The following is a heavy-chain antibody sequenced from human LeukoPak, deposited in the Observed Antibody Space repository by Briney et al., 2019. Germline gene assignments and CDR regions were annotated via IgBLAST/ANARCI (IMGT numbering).Heavy chain of an antibody. CDR1: GYTFTDYY. CDR2: INPNSGGA. V-gene: IGHV1-2*02. Sequence: ASMKVSCKASGYTFTDYYIHWLRQAPGQGLEWVGWINPNSGGANYAQNFQGRVAMTRDTSISTAYMELSSLRSDDTAVYYCAKDMSHYYYDSSGYYLAAPSLDYWGQGTLVTVSS. D-gene: IGHD3-22*01. J-gene: IGHJ4*02. CDR3: AKDMSHYYYDSSGYYLAAPSLDY.